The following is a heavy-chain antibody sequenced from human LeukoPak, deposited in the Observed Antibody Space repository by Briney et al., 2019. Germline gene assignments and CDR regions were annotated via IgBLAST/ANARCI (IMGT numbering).Heavy chain of an antibody. CDR2: IIPILGIA. Sequence: SVKVSCKASGGTFSSYAISWVRQAPGQGLEWMGRIIPILGIANYAQKFQDRVTITADKSTSTAYMELSSLRSEDTAVYYCARVDAHYDFWSGYTTNYYYYGMDVWGQGTTVTVSS. CDR3: ARVDAHYDFWSGYTTNYYYYGMDV. CDR1: GGTFSSYA. D-gene: IGHD3-3*01. J-gene: IGHJ6*02. V-gene: IGHV1-69*04.